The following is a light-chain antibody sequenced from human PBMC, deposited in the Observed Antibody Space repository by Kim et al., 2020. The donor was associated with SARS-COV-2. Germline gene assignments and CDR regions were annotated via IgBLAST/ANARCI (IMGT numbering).Light chain of an antibody. CDR2: TNT. CDR3: AAWDDSLSGVV. J-gene: IGLJ2*01. V-gene: IGLV1-47*02. Sequence: QSVLTQPPSPSGTPGQRVTISCSGSSSNIGSNYVYWYQQLPGTAPKLLIYTNTPRPSGVPDRISGTKSGTSAPLAISGLRSEDEADYYCAAWDDSLSGVVFGGGTQLTVL. CDR1: SSNIGSNY.